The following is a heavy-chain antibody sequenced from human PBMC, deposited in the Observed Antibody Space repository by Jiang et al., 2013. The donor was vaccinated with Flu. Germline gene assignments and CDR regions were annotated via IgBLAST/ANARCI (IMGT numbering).Heavy chain of an antibody. CDR1: GFTFRDQY. D-gene: IGHD3-10*01. J-gene: IGHJ5*02. Sequence: VQLLESGGGLVKPGGSLRLSCAASGFTFRDQYMTWVRQAPGKGLEWISYISGNGINIKYADSVKGRFTISRDNAKKSLYLQMNSLTVDDTAMYYCTTAQRNWFGELFTWGQGTLVAVSS. CDR2: ISGNGINI. CDR3: TTAQRNWFGELFT. V-gene: IGHV3-11*03.